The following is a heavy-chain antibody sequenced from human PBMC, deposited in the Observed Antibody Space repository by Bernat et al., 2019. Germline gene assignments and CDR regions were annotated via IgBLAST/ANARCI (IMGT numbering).Heavy chain of an antibody. CDR2: IGPNGGDI. CDR3: AKYGSSSPVRYFDL. J-gene: IGHJ2*01. D-gene: IGHD6-13*01. CDR1: GFTFNNYA. Sequence: EVQLLESGGGLVQPGGSLRVSCAASGFTFNNYAMTWVRQAPGKGLDWVPVIGPNGGDIEYADAVKGRFSISRDNSKNTLYLQMNSLRVEDTAVYYCAKYGSSSPVRYFDLWGRGTLVTVSS. V-gene: IGHV3-23*01.